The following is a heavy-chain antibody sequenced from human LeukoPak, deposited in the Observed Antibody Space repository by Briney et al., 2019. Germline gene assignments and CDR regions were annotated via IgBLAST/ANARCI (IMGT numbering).Heavy chain of an antibody. J-gene: IGHJ6*02. CDR1: GFTFSSYW. CDR2: INSDGSST. Sequence: GGSLRLSCAASGFTFSSYWMHWVRQPPAKGLVWVSRINSDGSSTSYADSVKGRVTIPRDNAKNTLYLQMNSLRAEDTAVYYCARDLTYSSSWYGTGYYGMDVWGQGTTVTVSS. D-gene: IGHD6-13*01. V-gene: IGHV3-74*01. CDR3: ARDLTYSSSWYGTGYYGMDV.